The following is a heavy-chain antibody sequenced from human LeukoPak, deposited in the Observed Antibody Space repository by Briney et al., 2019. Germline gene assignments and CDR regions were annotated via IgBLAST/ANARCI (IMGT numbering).Heavy chain of an antibody. V-gene: IGHV4-59*01. J-gene: IGHJ3*02. D-gene: IGHD1-26*01. CDR3: ATLYSGSYDAFDI. Sequence: SETLSLTCTVSGGSISSYFWSWIRQPPGKGLEWIGYIYYSGTTNYNPSLKSRVTISVDTSKNQFSLKLNSVTAADTAVYYCATLYSGSYDAFDIWGQGTMVTVSS. CDR1: GGSISSYF. CDR2: IYYSGTT.